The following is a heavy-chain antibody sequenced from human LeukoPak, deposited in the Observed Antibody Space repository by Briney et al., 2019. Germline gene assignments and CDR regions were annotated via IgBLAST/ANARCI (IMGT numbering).Heavy chain of an antibody. J-gene: IGHJ4*02. D-gene: IGHD5/OR15-5a*01. CDR2: VYTSGIT. Sequence: GGSLRLSCAASGFTVSNNYMSWVRQAPGKGLEWVSVVYTSGITYYADSVKGRFTISRDNSENTLYLQMNSLRAEDTALYYCARLKTVYDAYIDDWGQGTLLTVSS. CDR1: GFTVSNNY. CDR3: ARLKTVYDAYIDD. V-gene: IGHV3-53*01.